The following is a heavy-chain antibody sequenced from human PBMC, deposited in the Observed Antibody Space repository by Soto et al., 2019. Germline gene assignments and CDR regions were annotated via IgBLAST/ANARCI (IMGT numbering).Heavy chain of an antibody. CDR1: GYPVTAYY. CDR3: ARGGGVGVAGSAAFDM. D-gene: IGHD3-3*01. V-gene: IGHV1-2*02. J-gene: IGHJ3*02. Sequence: QLHLVQSGAVVKKPGASVTVSCSASGYPVTAYYMHWVRQAPGRGLEWMGGINPATGAAKYTQTFQGRVTMTREPATSTVFMELGGLTSGDRAAFYWARGGGVGVAGSAAFDMWGQGTLVTVSS. CDR2: INPATGAA.